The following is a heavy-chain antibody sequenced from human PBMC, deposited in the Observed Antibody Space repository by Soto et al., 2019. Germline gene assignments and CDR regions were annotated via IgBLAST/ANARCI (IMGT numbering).Heavy chain of an antibody. CDR1: GYTFTSYG. Sequence: GASVKVSCKASGYTFTSYGISWVRQAPGQGLEWMGWISAYNGNTKYSQKLQGRVTITRDTSASTVYVDLSSLRSEDTAVYYCASGVLLWFGGDAFDIWGQGTMVTVSS. J-gene: IGHJ3*02. D-gene: IGHD3-10*01. V-gene: IGHV1-18*01. CDR3: ASGVLLWFGGDAFDI. CDR2: ISAYNGNT.